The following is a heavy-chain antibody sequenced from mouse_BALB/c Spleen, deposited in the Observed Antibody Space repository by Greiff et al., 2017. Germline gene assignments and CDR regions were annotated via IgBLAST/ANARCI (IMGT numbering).Heavy chain of an antibody. CDR1: GYAFSSSW. CDR2: IYPGDGDT. V-gene: IGHV1-82*01. J-gene: IGHJ3*01. Sequence: QVQLQQSGPELVKPGASVKISCKASGYAFSSSWMNWVKQRPGQGLEWIGRIYPGDGDTNYNGKFKGKATLTADKSSSTAYMQLSSLTSVDSAVYFCARDYYGSSYERFAYWGQGTLVTVSA. D-gene: IGHD1-1*01. CDR3: ARDYYGSSYERFAY.